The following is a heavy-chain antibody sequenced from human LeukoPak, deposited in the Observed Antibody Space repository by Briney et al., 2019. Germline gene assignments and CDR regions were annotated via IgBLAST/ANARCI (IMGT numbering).Heavy chain of an antibody. Sequence: SETLSLTCTVSGYSISSGYYWGWIRQPPGKGLERIGSIYHSGSTYYNPSLKSRVTISVDTSKNQFSLKLSSVTAADTAVYYCARGEGWEPNFDYWGQGTLVTVSS. V-gene: IGHV4-38-2*02. CDR1: GYSISSGYY. D-gene: IGHD1-26*01. CDR3: ARGEGWEPNFDY. J-gene: IGHJ4*02. CDR2: IYHSGST.